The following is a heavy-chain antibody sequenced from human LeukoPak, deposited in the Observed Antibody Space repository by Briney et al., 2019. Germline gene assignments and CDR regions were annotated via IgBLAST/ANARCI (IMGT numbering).Heavy chain of an antibody. V-gene: IGHV3-66*02. CDR3: ARDLDYGDYFYGY. CDR2: IYRGGSP. J-gene: IGHJ4*02. CDR1: RFTVSSNY. D-gene: IGHD4-17*01. Sequence: GGSLRPSCAASRFTVSSNYMSWVRQAPGKGLEWVAVIYRGGSPYYADSVKGRLSISRDHSKNTLYLQMNSLRAEDTAVYYCARDLDYGDYFYGYWGQGTLVTVSS.